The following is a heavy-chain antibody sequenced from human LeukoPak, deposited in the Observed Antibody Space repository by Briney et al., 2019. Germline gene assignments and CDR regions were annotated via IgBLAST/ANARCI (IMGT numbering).Heavy chain of an antibody. J-gene: IGHJ4*02. CDR1: GYTFTSYG. V-gene: IGHV1-18*01. CDR2: ISAYNGNT. CDR3: ARSGIVGATTRTYYFDY. D-gene: IGHD1-26*01. Sequence: ASVTVSCKASGYTFTSYGITWVRQAPGQGLEWVGWISAYNGNTNYAQNLQGRVTMTTDTSTSTAYMELRSLRSDDTAVYYCARSGIVGATTRTYYFDYWGQGTLVTVSS.